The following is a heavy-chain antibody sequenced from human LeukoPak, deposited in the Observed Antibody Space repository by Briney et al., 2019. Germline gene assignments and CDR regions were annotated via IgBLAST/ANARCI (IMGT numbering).Heavy chain of an antibody. CDR1: GFTVSRYA. CDR2: ITNNNWKT. CDR3: AKDQPSCGWPTFEY. V-gene: IGHV3-23*05. D-gene: IGHD6-19*01. Sequence: GGSLRLSCTASGFTVSRYAMSWVRQVPGKALEWVSSITNNNWKTYYAYSVKDRFTISRDESENTVFLQMNSLRAEDTAIYYCAKDQPSCGWPTFEYWGQGTLVTVSP. J-gene: IGHJ4*02.